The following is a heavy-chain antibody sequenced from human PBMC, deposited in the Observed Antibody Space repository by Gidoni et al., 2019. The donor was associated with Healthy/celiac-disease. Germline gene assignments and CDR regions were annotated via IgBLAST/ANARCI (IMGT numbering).Heavy chain of an antibody. D-gene: IGHD3-3*01. J-gene: IGHJ3*02. Sequence: QVQLVQSGAEVKKPGASVKVSCKASGYTFTSYAMHWVRQAPGQRLEWMGWINAGNGNTKYSQKFQGRVTITRDTSASTAYMELSSLRSEDTAVYYCAREDYDFWSGARAFDIWGQGTMVTVSS. CDR2: INAGNGNT. CDR1: GYTFTSYA. V-gene: IGHV1-3*01. CDR3: AREDYDFWSGARAFDI.